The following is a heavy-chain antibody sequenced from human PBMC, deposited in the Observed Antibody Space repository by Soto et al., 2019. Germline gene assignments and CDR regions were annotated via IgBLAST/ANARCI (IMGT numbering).Heavy chain of an antibody. D-gene: IGHD2-2*01. CDR1: GFTFSSYG. V-gene: IGHV3-33*01. CDR2: IWYDGSNK. J-gene: IGHJ6*02. CDR3: AREGYCSSTSCYGMDV. Sequence: QVQLVESGGGVVQPGRSLRLSCAASGFTFSSYGMHWVRQAPCKGLEWVAVIWYDGSNKYYADSVKGRFTISRDNSKNTLYLQMNSLRAEDTAVYYCAREGYCSSTSCYGMDVWGQGTTVTVSS.